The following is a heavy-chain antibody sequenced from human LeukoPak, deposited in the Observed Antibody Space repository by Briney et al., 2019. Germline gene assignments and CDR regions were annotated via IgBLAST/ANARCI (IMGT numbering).Heavy chain of an antibody. CDR1: GFTFSSYA. J-gene: IGHJ4*02. Sequence: GALRLSCAASGFTFSSYAMSWVRQAPGKGLEWVSAISGSGGSTYYADSVKGRFTISRDNSKNTLYLQMNSLRAEDTAVYYCAKDTSWAAAGDYFDCWGQGTLVTVSS. CDR2: ISGSGGST. CDR3: AKDTSWAAAGDYFDC. D-gene: IGHD6-13*01. V-gene: IGHV3-23*01.